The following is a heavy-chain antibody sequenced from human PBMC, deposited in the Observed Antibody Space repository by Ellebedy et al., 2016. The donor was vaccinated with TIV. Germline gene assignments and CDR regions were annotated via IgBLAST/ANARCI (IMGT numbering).Heavy chain of an antibody. CDR3: AKESAKRLFDFDY. Sequence: GGSLRLXXAASGFTFSNYAMTWVRQAPGKGLEWVSVILDGDRATYYADSVKGRFTISRDDSQSTLYLQMNSLRAEDTAMYYCAKESAKRLFDFDYWGRGTLVTVSS. CDR2: ILDGDRAT. J-gene: IGHJ4*02. V-gene: IGHV3-23*01. D-gene: IGHD6-25*01. CDR1: GFTFSNYA.